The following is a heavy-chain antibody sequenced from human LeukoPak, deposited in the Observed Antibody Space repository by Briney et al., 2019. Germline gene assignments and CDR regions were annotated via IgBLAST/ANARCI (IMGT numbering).Heavy chain of an antibody. CDR2: VDIRGRT. CDR1: GASVTSDN. Sequence: SQTLSLTCNLSGASVTSDNWSWIRQPAGKRLEWLGRVDIRGRTNYNPSLKSRVSISLDTSQNHFSLKLTSVTAADTAVYFCAGASGLTETTFDFGVWGQGALVTVSS. V-gene: IGHV4-4*07. CDR3: AGASGLTETTFDFGV. D-gene: IGHD4-17*01. J-gene: IGHJ4*02.